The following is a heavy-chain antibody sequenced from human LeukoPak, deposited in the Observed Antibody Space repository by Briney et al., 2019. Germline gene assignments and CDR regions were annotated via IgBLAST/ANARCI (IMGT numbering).Heavy chain of an antibody. D-gene: IGHD1-26*01. V-gene: IGHV3-23*01. CDR3: AKARTGAPGRVLWFDP. CDR1: GFTFSSYA. J-gene: IGHJ5*02. Sequence: GGSLRLSCAASGFTFSSYAMSWVRQAPGKGLEWVSAISGSGGSTYYADSVKGRFTISRDNAKNTLYLQMNSLRAEDTAVYYCAKARTGAPGRVLWFDPWGQGTLVTVSS. CDR2: ISGSGGST.